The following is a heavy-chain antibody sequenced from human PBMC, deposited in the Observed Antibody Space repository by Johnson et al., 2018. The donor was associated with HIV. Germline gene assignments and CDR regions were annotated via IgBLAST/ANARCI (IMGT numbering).Heavy chain of an antibody. Sequence: VQLVESGGGLVQPGGSLRLSCAASGFTVSSNYMSWVRQAPGKGLEWVSVIYSGGSTYYADSVTGRFTISRDISKNTLYLQMNSLRAEDTAVYYCARAPQTYNWNYMMAFDMWGQGTMVTVSP. D-gene: IGHD1-7*01. CDR2: IYSGGST. CDR1: GFTVSSNY. CDR3: ARAPQTYNWNYMMAFDM. V-gene: IGHV3-66*01. J-gene: IGHJ3*02.